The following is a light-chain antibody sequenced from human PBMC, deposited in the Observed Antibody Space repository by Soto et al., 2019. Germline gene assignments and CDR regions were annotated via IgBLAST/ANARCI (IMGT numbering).Light chain of an antibody. Sequence: QSVLTQPPSVSGAPGQRVTISCTGSSSNIGAGYVVHWYQQLPGTAPKLLIFDNNSRPSGVPDRFSGSKSGTSVSLAITGLQAEDEADYYCQSYDSGLSAVVFGGGTKLTVL. CDR1: SSNIGAGYV. V-gene: IGLV1-40*01. CDR3: QSYDSGLSAVV. J-gene: IGLJ2*01. CDR2: DNN.